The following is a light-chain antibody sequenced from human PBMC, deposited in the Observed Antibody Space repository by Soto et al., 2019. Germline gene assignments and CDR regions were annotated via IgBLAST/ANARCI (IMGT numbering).Light chain of an antibody. Sequence: QSALTQPASVSGSPGQSITISCTGTSSDIGVYNYVSWYQQHPGKAPKLVICEVSNRPSGVSSRFSGSKSGNTASLTISGLRAEDEADYYCTSFTTTNIWVFGGGTKPTVL. CDR1: SSDIGVYNY. V-gene: IGLV2-14*01. J-gene: IGLJ3*02. CDR3: TSFTTTNIWV. CDR2: EVS.